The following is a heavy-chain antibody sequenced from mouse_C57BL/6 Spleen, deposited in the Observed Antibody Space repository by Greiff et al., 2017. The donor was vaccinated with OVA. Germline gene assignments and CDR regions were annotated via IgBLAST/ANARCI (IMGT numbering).Heavy chain of an antibody. CDR2: IYPGDGDT. V-gene: IGHV1-82*01. CDR3: ARKGYDDAMDY. J-gene: IGHJ4*01. CDR1: GYAFSSSW. Sequence: QVQLKQSGPELVKPGASVKISCKASGYAFSSSWMNWVKQRPGKGLEWIGRIYPGDGDTNYNGKFKGKATLTADKSSSTAYMQLSSLTSEDSAVYFCARKGYDDAMDYWGQGTSVTVSS. D-gene: IGHD2-2*01.